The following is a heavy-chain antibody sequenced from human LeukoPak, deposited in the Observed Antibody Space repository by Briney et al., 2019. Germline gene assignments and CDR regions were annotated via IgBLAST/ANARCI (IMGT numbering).Heavy chain of an antibody. V-gene: IGHV1-2*02. CDR1: GYTFTGYH. Sequence: ASVKVSCKASGYTFTGYHIHWVRQAPGQGLEWMAWIIPNSGDTNYAQKFQGRVTMTRDTSISTAYMELSRLRSEDTAVYYCARLGYCSGGSCHRAFDIWGQGTMVTVSS. CDR2: IIPNSGDT. CDR3: ARLGYCSGGSCHRAFDI. D-gene: IGHD2-15*01. J-gene: IGHJ3*02.